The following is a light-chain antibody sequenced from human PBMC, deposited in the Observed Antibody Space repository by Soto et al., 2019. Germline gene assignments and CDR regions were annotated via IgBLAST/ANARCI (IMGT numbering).Light chain of an antibody. CDR3: QSYDNSLSGLYV. J-gene: IGLJ1*01. Sequence: SVLTQPPSASGTPGQRVTISCSGSSSNIGSNTVNWYQQLPGTAPKLLIYSNNQRPSGVPDRFSGSKSGTSASLAISGLQSEDEADYYCQSYDNSLSGLYVFGAGTKVTVL. CDR1: SSNIGSNT. CDR2: SNN. V-gene: IGLV1-44*01.